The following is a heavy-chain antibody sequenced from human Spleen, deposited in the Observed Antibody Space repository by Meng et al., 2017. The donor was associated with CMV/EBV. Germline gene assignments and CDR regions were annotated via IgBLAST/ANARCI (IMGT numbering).Heavy chain of an antibody. D-gene: IGHD6-19*01. J-gene: IGHJ4*02. V-gene: IGHV3-7*03. CDR2: VEEVASET. Sequence: DCRFIFRDCYMTWVRQAPGRGLGWVAHVEEVASETYFVDSMKGRFTISRDNSKNTLYLQMNSLRAEDTAVYYCAKVRYSSGWTFDYWGQGTLVTVSS. CDR1: RFIFRDCY. CDR3: AKVRYSSGWTFDY.